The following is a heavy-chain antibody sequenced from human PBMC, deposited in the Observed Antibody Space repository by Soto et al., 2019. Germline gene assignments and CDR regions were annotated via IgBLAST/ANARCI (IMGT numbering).Heavy chain of an antibody. CDR1: GFTFDDYA. V-gene: IGHV3-9*01. Sequence: EVQLVASGGGVVQPGRSLRLSWAASGFTFDDYAMHWVRQAPGKGLEWVSGISWNSGSIGYADSVKGRFTISSDNAKNSLYLQMNGLRAEDTAGYYCAKDIARQLVHRLYEYYGMYVWGQGTTVTVSS. CDR3: AKDIARQLVHRLYEYYGMYV. CDR2: ISWNSGSI. D-gene: IGHD6-13*01. J-gene: IGHJ6*02.